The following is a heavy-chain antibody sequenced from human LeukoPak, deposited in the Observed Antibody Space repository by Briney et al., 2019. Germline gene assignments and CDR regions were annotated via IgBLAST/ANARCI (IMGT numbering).Heavy chain of an antibody. J-gene: IGHJ4*02. CDR2: VSYSGST. D-gene: IGHD3-22*01. CDR1: GGSISAYY. Sequence: SETLCFTCSVSGGSISAYYWNWIRQSPGKGLEWIGYVSYSGSTNYNPSLKSRVAISVDTSKNQSKNQFSLNLSPVTAADTAVYYCVRGVVASPTGRLNYFDSWGQGTLVTVSS. V-gene: IGHV4-59*01. CDR3: VRGVVASPTGRLNYFDS.